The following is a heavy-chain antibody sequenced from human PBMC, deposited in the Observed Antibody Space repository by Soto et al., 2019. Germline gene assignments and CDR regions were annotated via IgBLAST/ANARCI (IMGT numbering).Heavy chain of an antibody. D-gene: IGHD3-16*01. CDR1: GYTFTDFA. Sequence: QAQLVQSGAEAKQPGASVRVSCKASGYTFTDFALHWVRQAPGQGLEWMGWINVGNGNTGYSRKCQGIVTNERDMSATTAYIEVTSMTSEDTAIYYCAREGAHYAPFDLWGQGTLVTVPS. V-gene: IGHV1-3*01. CDR3: AREGAHYAPFDL. J-gene: IGHJ4*02. CDR2: INVGNGNT.